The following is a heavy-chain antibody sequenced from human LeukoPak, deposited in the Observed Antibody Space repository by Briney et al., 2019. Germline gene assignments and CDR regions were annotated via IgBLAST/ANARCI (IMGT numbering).Heavy chain of an antibody. CDR3: ARDFGFSPSSGYSFDY. CDR2: IWYDGSNR. CDR1: GFTFSRYG. V-gene: IGHV3-33*01. J-gene: IGHJ4*02. D-gene: IGHD3-22*01. Sequence: GGSLRLSCAASGFTFSRYGMHWVRQAPGKGLEWVAVIWYDGSNRQYVDSVKGRFTISRDNSKSTLYLQMNSLRADDTAAYYCARDFGFSPSSGYSFDYWGQGTLVTVSS.